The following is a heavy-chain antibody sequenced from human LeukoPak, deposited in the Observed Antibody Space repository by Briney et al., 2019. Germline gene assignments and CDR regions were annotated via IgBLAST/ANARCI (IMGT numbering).Heavy chain of an antibody. CDR2: IYYSGST. Sequence: PSETLSLTCTVSGGSISSSSYYWGWIRQPPGKGLEWIGSIYYSGSTYYNPSLKSRVTISVDTSKNQFSLKLSSVTAADTAVYYCVTCGGDCYSGGLLDYWGQGTLVTVSS. J-gene: IGHJ4*02. V-gene: IGHV4-39*07. D-gene: IGHD2-21*02. CDR3: VTCGGDCYSGGLLDY. CDR1: GGSISSSSYY.